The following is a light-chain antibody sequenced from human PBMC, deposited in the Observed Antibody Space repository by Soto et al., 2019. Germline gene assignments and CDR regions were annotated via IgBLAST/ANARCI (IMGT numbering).Light chain of an antibody. CDR2: GAS. CDR3: QQTNTFPLT. Sequence: DIQMTQYTYSLSGSVGDRVTITCRASQDITRWLAWYQQKPGKAPKLLIYGASSLQSGVPSRLSGSGSETDFTLTISSLQPEDSATYYCQQTNTFPLTLGGGTKVDIK. V-gene: IGKV1-12*01. CDR1: QDITRW. J-gene: IGKJ4*01.